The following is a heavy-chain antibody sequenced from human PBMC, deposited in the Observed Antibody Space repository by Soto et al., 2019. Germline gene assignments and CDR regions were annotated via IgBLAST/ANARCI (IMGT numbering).Heavy chain of an antibody. D-gene: IGHD2-8*02. CDR3: ASLTTIWSN. CDR2: VNPYGASS. V-gene: IGHV1-46*01. J-gene: IGHJ4*02. CDR1: GYSSSNYY. Sequence: QVQVVQSGAEVKEPGASVKVSCKASGYSSSNYYTHWVRQAPGQGLEWMGIVNPYGASSNYAQSFQGRVTLTRDTSTNTDYMDLSRLTSDDTAVYYCASLTTIWSNWGQGTLVTVSS.